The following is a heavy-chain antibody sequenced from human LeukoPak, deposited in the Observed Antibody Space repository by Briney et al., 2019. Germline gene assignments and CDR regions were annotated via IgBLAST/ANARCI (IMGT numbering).Heavy chain of an antibody. CDR2: IRYDGSNK. CDR1: GFTFSSYG. J-gene: IGHJ4*02. D-gene: IGHD3-22*01. Sequence: GGSLRLSCAASGFTFSSYGMHWVRQAPGKGLEWVAFIRYDGSNKYYADSVKGRSTISRDNSKNTLYLQMNSLRAEDTAVYYCARGDYDSSGYSTEYYFDYWGQGTLVTVSS. CDR3: ARGDYDSSGYSTEYYFDY. V-gene: IGHV3-30*02.